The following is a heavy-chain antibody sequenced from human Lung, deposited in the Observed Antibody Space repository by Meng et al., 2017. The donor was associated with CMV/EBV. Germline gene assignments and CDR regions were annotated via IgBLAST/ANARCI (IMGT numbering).Heavy chain of an antibody. Sequence: SLXXTVSGGSVSSGSYYWSWLRQPPGKGLEWIGYISYIGSTNYNPSLKSRVTISVDTSKNQFSLKLSSVTAADTAIFYCARDILERNAFDMWGQGTMVTVSS. V-gene: IGHV4-61*01. CDR1: GGSVSSGSYY. J-gene: IGHJ3*02. CDR3: ARDILERNAFDM. D-gene: IGHD1-1*01. CDR2: ISYIGST.